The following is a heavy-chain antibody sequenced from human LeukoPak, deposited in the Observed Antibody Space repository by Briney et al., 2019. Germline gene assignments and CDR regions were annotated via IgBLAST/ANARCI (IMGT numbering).Heavy chain of an antibody. CDR1: GGSFSGYY. V-gene: IGHV4-34*01. D-gene: IGHD3-10*01. CDR3: ARWREVRGRFFDY. CDR2: INHSGST. J-gene: IGHJ4*02. Sequence: SETLSLTCAVYGGSFSGYYWSWTRQPPGKGLEWIGEINHSGSTNYNPSLKSRVTISVDTSKNQFSLKLSSVTAADTAVYYCARWREVRGRFFDYWDQGTLVTVSS.